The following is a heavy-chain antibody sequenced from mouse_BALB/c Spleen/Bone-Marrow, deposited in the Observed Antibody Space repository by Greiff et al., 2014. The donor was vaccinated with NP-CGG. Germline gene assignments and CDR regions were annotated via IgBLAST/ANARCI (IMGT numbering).Heavy chain of an antibody. CDR3: AGDYYGSSDIDY. V-gene: IGHV5-4*02. CDR1: GYSFSNYT. D-gene: IGHD1-1*01. J-gene: IGHJ3*01. CDR2: ISDCGSYT. Sequence: VQLKESGGGLVKPGGSLKISCAASGYSFSNYTMYWVRQSHGKRLEWVGIISDCGSYTYYTHSLKGRVTISRDNANNNPYLQMSSLKSEDTAMYYCAGDYYGSSDIDYWGQGTPVTVST.